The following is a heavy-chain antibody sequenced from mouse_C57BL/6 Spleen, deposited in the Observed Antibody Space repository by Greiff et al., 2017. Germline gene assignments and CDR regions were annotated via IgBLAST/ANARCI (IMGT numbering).Heavy chain of an antibody. Sequence: EVQLQQSGAELVRPGASVKLSCTASGFNIKDDYMHWVKQRPEQGLEWIGWIDPENGDTEYASKFQGKATITADTSSNTAYLQLSSLTSEDTAVYYCTTTGTGDCDYWGQGTTLTVSS. CDR2: IDPENGDT. CDR1: GFNIKDDY. V-gene: IGHV14-4*01. CDR3: TTTGTGDCDY. J-gene: IGHJ2*01. D-gene: IGHD4-1*01.